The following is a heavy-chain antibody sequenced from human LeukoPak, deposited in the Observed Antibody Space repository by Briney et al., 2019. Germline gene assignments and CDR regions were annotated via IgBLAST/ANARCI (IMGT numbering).Heavy chain of an antibody. Sequence: PSETLSLTCTVSGGSISSYYWSWIRQPPGKGLEWIGYIYYSGSTNHNPSLKSRVTISVDTSKNQFSLKLSSVTAADTAVYYCARGPIFGVVTRYYYYGMDVWGQGTMVTVSS. CDR1: GGSISSYY. J-gene: IGHJ6*02. V-gene: IGHV4-59*01. CDR3: ARGPIFGVVTRYYYYGMDV. D-gene: IGHD3-3*01. CDR2: IYYSGST.